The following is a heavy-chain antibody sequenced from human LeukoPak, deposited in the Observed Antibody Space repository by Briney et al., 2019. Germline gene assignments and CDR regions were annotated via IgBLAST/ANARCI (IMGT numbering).Heavy chain of an antibody. Sequence: GGSLRLSCAASGFTFSSYSMNWVRQAPGKGLEWVSAISGSGGSTYYADSVKGRFTISRDNSKNTLYLQMNSLRAEDTAVYYCAKDSVRDTAMVTDFDYWGQGTLVTVSS. V-gene: IGHV3-23*01. CDR2: ISGSGGST. CDR1: GFTFSSYS. J-gene: IGHJ4*02. CDR3: AKDSVRDTAMVTDFDY. D-gene: IGHD5-18*01.